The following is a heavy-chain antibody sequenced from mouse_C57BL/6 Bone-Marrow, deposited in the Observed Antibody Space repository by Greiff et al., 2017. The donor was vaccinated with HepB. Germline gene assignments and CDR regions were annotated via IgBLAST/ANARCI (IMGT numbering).Heavy chain of an antibody. CDR3: ARSRADYYGSSYDY. CDR2: IYPRDGST. D-gene: IGHD1-1*01. CDR1: GYTFTSYD. Sequence: QVQLKESGPELVKPGASVKLSCKASGYTFTSYDINWVKQRPGQGLEWIGWIYPRDGSTKYNEKFKGKATLTVDTSSSTAYMELHSLTSEDSAVYFCARSRADYYGSSYDYWGQGTLVTVSA. J-gene: IGHJ3*01. V-gene: IGHV1-85*01.